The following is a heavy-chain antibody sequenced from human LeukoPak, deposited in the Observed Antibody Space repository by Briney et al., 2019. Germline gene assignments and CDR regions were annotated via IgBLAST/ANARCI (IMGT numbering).Heavy chain of an antibody. J-gene: IGHJ4*02. CDR3: AIRDYDFWSGCYNSPTVDY. D-gene: IGHD3-3*01. Sequence: GGSLRLSCAASGFTFSSYAMSWVRQAPGKGLEWVSAISRSGGSTYYADSVKGRFTISRDNSKNTLYLQMNSLRAEDTAVYYCAIRDYDFWSGCYNSPTVDYSRQGTLVTVSS. CDR2: ISRSGGST. V-gene: IGHV3-23*01. CDR1: GFTFSSYA.